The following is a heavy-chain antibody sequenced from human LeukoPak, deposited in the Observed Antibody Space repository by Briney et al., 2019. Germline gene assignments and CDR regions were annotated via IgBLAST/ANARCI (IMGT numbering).Heavy chain of an antibody. Sequence: SETLSLTCTVSGGSISSYYWSWIRQPPGKGLEWIGYIYYSGSTNYNPSLKSRVTISVDTSKNQFSLKLSSVTAADTAMYYCARDRDYYFDYWGQGTLVTVSS. CDR2: IYYSGST. V-gene: IGHV4-59*01. CDR1: GGSISSYY. J-gene: IGHJ4*02. D-gene: IGHD3-10*01. CDR3: ARDRDYYFDY.